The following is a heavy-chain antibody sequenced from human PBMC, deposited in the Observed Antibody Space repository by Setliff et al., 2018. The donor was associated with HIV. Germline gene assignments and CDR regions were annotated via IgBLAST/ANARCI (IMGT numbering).Heavy chain of an antibody. CDR3: ARDSDSLTIFGVVIDYYFDY. CDR1: GFTFSSYA. D-gene: IGHD3-3*01. J-gene: IGHJ4*02. Sequence: PGGSLRLSCAASGFTFSSYAMHWVRQAPGKGLEWVAVISYDGSNKYYADSVKGRFTISRDNSKNTLYLQMNSLRAEDTAVYYCARDSDSLTIFGVVIDYYFDYWGQGTLVTVS. CDR2: ISYDGSNK. V-gene: IGHV3-30*04.